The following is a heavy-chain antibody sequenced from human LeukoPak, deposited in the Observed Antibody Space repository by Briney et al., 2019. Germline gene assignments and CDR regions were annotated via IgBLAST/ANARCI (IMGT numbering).Heavy chain of an antibody. V-gene: IGHV4-59*01. CDR1: GGSISSYY. CDR2: IYYSGST. J-gene: IGHJ4*02. CDR3: AREAGYHSFDY. D-gene: IGHD3-9*01. Sequence: SATLSLTCTVSGGSISSYYWSWIRQPPGKGLEWIGYIYYSGSTNYNPSLKSRVTISVDTSKNQFSLKLSSVTAADTAVYYCAREAGYHSFDYWGQGTLVTVSS.